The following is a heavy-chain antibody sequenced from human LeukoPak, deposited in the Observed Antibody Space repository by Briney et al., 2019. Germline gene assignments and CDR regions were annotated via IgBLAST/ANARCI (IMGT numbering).Heavy chain of an antibody. CDR1: GYTFTDYY. V-gene: IGHV1-2*06. CDR3: AALLAASGNWFDP. D-gene: IGHD6-13*01. J-gene: IGHJ5*02. CDR2: IYPNSGGT. Sequence: ASVKVSCKASGYTFTDYYMHWVRQAPGQGLEWMGRIYPNSGGTNYAQKFQGRVAMTRDTSISTAYMELSRLGSDDTAVYYCAALLAASGNWFDPWGQGTLVTVSS.